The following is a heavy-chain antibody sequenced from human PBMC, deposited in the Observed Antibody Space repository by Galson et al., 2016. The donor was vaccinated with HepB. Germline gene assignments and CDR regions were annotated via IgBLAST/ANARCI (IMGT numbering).Heavy chain of an antibody. CDR1: GFIFSSYG. CDR2: ISFDGSNK. D-gene: IGHD5-12*01. CDR3: AKDLKRSSGRYYYYASDV. Sequence: SLRLSCAASGFIFSSYGMHWVRQAPGKGLEWVAAISFDGSNKDYADSVKGRFSISRDNSKNTLYLQMNSLRVQDTAVYYCAKDLKRSSGRYYYYASDVWGRGTKFNVSS. V-gene: IGHV3-30*18. J-gene: IGHJ6*02.